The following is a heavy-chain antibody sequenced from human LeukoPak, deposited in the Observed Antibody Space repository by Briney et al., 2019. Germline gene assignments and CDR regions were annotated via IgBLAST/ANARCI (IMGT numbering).Heavy chain of an antibody. CDR2: FIPIFGTA. Sequence: SSVKLCCKASGGTFSSYAISWGRQAPGQGLEGLGVFIPIFGTANYAQKFEGRVTITADEYTSTAYMELSSLRSEDTAVYYCARDPFRSGGGYYFDYWGQGTLVTVSS. CDR3: ARDPFRSGGGYYFDY. J-gene: IGHJ4*02. D-gene: IGHD6-19*01. CDR1: GGTFSSYA. V-gene: IGHV1-69*01.